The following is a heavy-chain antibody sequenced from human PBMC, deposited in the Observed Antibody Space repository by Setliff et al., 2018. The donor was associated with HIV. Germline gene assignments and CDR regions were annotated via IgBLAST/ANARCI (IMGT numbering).Heavy chain of an antibody. V-gene: IGHV4-61*02. CDR2: MYTTGST. CDR3: ARETYDYV. J-gene: IGHJ6*01. Sequence: LSLTCTVSGGSISSGYYYWSWIRQPAGKGLEWIGRMYTTGSTNYNSSLKSRVTISVDTSKNQFSLKLTSVTAADTAVYYCARETYDYVWGKGTTVTVSS. D-gene: IGHD3-16*01. CDR1: GGSISSGYYY.